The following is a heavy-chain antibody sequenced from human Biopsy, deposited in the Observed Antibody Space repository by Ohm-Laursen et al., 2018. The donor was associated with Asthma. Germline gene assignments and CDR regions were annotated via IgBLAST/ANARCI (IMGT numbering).Heavy chain of an antibody. V-gene: IGHV1-2*06. CDR2: INPNSGGT. J-gene: IGHJ4*02. CDR1: GYTFIGCH. D-gene: IGHD2-21*01. CDR3: ARGRSGDWLYYFDY. Sequence: ASVKVSCKASGYTFIGCHIHWMRQAPGQGLEWMGRINPNSGGTNYAQKFQGRVTMTRDTSISTAYMEVSRLRSDDTAVYYCARGRSGDWLYYFDYWGQGALVTVSS.